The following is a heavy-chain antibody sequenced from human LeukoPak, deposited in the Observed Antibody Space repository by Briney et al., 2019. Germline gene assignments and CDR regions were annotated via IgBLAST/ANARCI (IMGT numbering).Heavy chain of an antibody. J-gene: IGHJ3*01. V-gene: IGHV3-7*03. CDR3: ARSRGGSYGSAFDL. D-gene: IGHD5-18*01. CDR2: IKQDGSEK. CDR1: GFTFSSYW. Sequence: PGGSLRLSCAASGFTFSSYWMSWVRQAPGKGLEWVAYIKQDGSEKYYVDSVKGRFNISRDNARNSLFLQMNSLRAEDTAVYYCARSRGGSYGSAFDLWGQGTMVTVSS.